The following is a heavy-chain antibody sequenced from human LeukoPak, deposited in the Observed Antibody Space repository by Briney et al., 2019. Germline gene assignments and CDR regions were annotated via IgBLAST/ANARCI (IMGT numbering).Heavy chain of an antibody. CDR2: INGSGGST. Sequence: GGSLRLSCAASGFTFSSYAMSWVRQAPGKGLEWVSDINGSGGSTYYADSVKGRFTISRDNSKNTLYLQMNSLRVEDTAVYYCARDATTELGTVYMDVWGKGTTVTISS. V-gene: IGHV3-23*01. CDR3: ARDATTELGTVYMDV. CDR1: GFTFSSYA. J-gene: IGHJ6*03. D-gene: IGHD4-17*01.